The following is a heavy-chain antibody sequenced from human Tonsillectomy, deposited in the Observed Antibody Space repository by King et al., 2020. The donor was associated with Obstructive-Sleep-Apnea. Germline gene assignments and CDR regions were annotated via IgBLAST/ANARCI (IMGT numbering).Heavy chain of an antibody. CDR3: ARDPVEMTTMTEGY. J-gene: IGHJ4*02. D-gene: IGHD5-24*01. CDR2: IFCGGST. V-gene: IGHV3-66*01. Sequence: VQLVEAGGGLVQPGGFLILSCAVSGFPGSSNYISWGRPAPGEGLAWVSIIFCGGSTYYTDSVRDRFTISRDISKNTVYLQMNSLRPEDTATYYCARDPVEMTTMTEGYWGQGTLVTVSS. CDR1: GFPGSSNY.